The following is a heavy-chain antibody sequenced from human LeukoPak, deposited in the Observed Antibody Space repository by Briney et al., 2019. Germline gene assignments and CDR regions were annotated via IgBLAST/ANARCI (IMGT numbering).Heavy chain of an antibody. CDR3: SNNAFGDYAFDY. J-gene: IGHJ4*02. CDR1: GGSFSTYA. D-gene: IGHD4-17*01. CDR2: IIPIYGTR. V-gene: IGHV1-69*05. Sequence: SVKVSCKASGGSFSTYAISWVRQAPGQGLEWMGGIIPIYGTRNYAQKFQGRVTITTDAYTTTAYTASMELSSLRTEDTAVYYCSNNAFGDYAFDYWGQGTLVTVSS.